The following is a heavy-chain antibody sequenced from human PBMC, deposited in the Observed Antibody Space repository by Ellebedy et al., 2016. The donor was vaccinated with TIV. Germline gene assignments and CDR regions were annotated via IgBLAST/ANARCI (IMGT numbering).Heavy chain of an antibody. CDR1: GATFSSSA. J-gene: IGHJ4*02. CDR2: IIPIFATA. V-gene: IGHV1-69*13. Sequence: AASVKVSCKASGATFSSSANSWVRQAPGQGLEWLGGIIPIFATANYAQKFRGSVTITADESSSTAYMELSSLRFEDTAVYYCARGGPGYSFDYWGQGTLVTVSS. CDR3: ARGGPGYSFDY.